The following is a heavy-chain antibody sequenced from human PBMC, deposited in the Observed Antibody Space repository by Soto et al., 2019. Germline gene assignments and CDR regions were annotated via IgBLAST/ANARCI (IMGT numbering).Heavy chain of an antibody. J-gene: IGHJ6*02. Sequence: PGGSLRLSCAASGFTFSSYNMNWVRQAPGKGLEWVSSITSSSSYIYYADSVKGRFTISRDNAKNSLYLQMNSLIAEDTAVYYCARESIAVAGTASYGMDVWGQGTTVTVSS. V-gene: IGHV3-21*01. CDR3: ARESIAVAGTASYGMDV. CDR2: ITSSSSYI. D-gene: IGHD6-19*01. CDR1: GFTFSSYN.